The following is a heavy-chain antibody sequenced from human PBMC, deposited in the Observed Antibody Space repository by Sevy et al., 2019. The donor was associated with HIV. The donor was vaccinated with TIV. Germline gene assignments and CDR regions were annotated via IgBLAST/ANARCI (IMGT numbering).Heavy chain of an antibody. J-gene: IGHJ4*02. D-gene: IGHD3-22*01. Sequence: GGSLRLSCAASGFTFDDYAMHWVRQAPGKGLEWVSTITWNSGSIDYADSVKGRFTISRDNAKNSLYLQMNSLRVEDTAIYYCARERESSPRYYHDNSGYYPYYWGQGTLVTVSS. V-gene: IGHV3-9*01. CDR3: ARERESSPRYYHDNSGYYPYY. CDR2: ITWNSGSI. CDR1: GFTFDDYA.